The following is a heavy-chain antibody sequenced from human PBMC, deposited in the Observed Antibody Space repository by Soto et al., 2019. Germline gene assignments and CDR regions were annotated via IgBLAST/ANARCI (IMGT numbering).Heavy chain of an antibody. J-gene: IGHJ4*02. CDR1: GDSVSSNSSA. CDR2: TYYRSKWFN. CDR3: ARARPYHDSNGYYDS. D-gene: IGHD3-22*01. V-gene: IGHV6-1*01. Sequence: SQTLSLTCAISGDSVSSNSSAWNWIRQSPSRGLEWLGRTYYRSKWFNDYAVSVKSRITINPDTSKNQFSLQLSSVTPEDTAVYYCARARPYHDSNGYYDSWGQGIMVPVSS.